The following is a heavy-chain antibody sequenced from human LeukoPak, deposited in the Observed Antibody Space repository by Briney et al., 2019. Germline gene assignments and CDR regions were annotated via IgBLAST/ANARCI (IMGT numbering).Heavy chain of an antibody. CDR3: ARGRAVAEY. Sequence: SETLSLTCTVSGGSISNYYWSWIRQPAGKGLEWIGRINTSGSTNYNPSLKSRVTMSADTSKNQFSLQLSSVTASDTAVYYCARGRAVAEYWGQGTLVTVSS. V-gene: IGHV4-4*07. D-gene: IGHD6-19*01. J-gene: IGHJ4*02. CDR1: GGSISNYY. CDR2: INTSGST.